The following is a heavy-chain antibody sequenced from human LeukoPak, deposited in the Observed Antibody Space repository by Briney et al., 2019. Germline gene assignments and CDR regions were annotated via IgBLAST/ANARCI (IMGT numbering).Heavy chain of an antibody. Sequence: GGSLRLSCAASGFIFSSYWMHWVRHAPGKGLAWVSRINTDGSSTSYADSVKGRFTVSRDSSKNTLYLQINSLRDEDTAVYYCAKDDAWLQYNDWGQGTLVTVSS. V-gene: IGHV3-74*01. J-gene: IGHJ4*02. CDR2: INTDGSST. CDR3: AKDDAWLQYND. D-gene: IGHD5-24*01. CDR1: GFIFSSYW.